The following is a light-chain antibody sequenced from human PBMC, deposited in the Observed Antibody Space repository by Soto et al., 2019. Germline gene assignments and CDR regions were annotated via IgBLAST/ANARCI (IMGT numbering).Light chain of an antibody. CDR1: SSNIGAGYD. J-gene: IGLJ1*01. CDR3: QSYDSTLSARYV. V-gene: IGLV1-40*01. CDR2: GNI. Sequence: QAVVTQPPSVSGAPGQRVTISFTGSSSNIGAGYDVHWYQQRPGTAPKLLIFGNINRPSGVPDRFSGSKSGTSASLAITGLQAEDEGDYYCQSYDSTLSARYVFGTGTKVTVL.